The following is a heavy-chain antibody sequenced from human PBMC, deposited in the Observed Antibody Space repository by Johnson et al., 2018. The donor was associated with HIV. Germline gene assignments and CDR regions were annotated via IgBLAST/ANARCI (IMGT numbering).Heavy chain of an antibody. Sequence: EVQLVESGGGVVQPGRSLRASCAASGFTVSDNYMSWVRQAPGKGLEWVSVIYSGDNTYYADSVKGRFTISRDNSKNTLYLQMNNLRSEDTAVYYCAREGGSWYGDAFDIWGQGTMVTVSS. CDR3: AREGGSWYGDAFDI. CDR1: GFTVSDNY. J-gene: IGHJ3*02. V-gene: IGHV3-66*01. D-gene: IGHD6-13*01. CDR2: IYSGDNT.